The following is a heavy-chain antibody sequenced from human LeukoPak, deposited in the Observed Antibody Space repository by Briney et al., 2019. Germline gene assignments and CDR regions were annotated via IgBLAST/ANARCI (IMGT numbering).Heavy chain of an antibody. Sequence: PSETLSLTCTVSGGTISSYYWSWIRQPPEKGLEWIGYIYYSGSTNYNPSLKSRVTISVDTSKNQFSLKLSSVNGAETAVYYCATLSSGWGNFDYWGQGTLVTVSS. CDR3: ATLSSGWGNFDY. J-gene: IGHJ4*02. CDR1: GGTISSYY. D-gene: IGHD6-19*01. V-gene: IGHV4-59*01. CDR2: IYYSGST.